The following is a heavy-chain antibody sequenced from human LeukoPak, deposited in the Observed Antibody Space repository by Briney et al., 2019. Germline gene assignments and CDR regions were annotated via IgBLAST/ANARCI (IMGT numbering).Heavy chain of an antibody. CDR2: IYYSGST. V-gene: IGHV4-39*01. Sequence: SGTLSLTCTVSGGSISSSSYYWGWIRQPPGKGLEWIGSIYYSGSTYYNPSLKSRVTISVDTSKNQFSLKLSSVTAADTAVYYCARHLFWSGNIDYWGQGTLDTVSS. D-gene: IGHD3-3*01. CDR1: GGSISSSSYY. J-gene: IGHJ4*02. CDR3: ARHLFWSGNIDY.